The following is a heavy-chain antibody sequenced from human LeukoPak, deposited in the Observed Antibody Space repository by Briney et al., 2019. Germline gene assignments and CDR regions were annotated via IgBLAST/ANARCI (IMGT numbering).Heavy chain of an antibody. CDR2: IKQDGSEK. CDR1: GFTFSSYW. D-gene: IGHD2-2*01. Sequence: PGGSLRLSCAASGFTFSSYWMSWVRQAPGKGQERVANIKQDGSEKYYVDSVKGRFTISRDNAKNSLYLQMNSLRAEDTAVYYCARDPIVVVPAAYYYYYGMDVWGQGTTVTVSS. J-gene: IGHJ6*02. V-gene: IGHV3-7*01. CDR3: ARDPIVVVPAAYYYYYGMDV.